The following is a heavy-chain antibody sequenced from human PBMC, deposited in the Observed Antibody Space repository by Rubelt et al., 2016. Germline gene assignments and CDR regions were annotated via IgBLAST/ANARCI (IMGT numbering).Heavy chain of an antibody. Sequence: QLQLQESGPGLVKPSETLSLTCTVSGGSISSSSYYWGWIRQPPGKGLEWIGSIYYSGSTYYNPSLKGRVTISVDTSKNQFSLKLSSVTAADTAMYYCARVSGTFYYVDYWGQGTLVTVSS. D-gene: IGHD3-3*01. CDR2: IYYSGST. CDR1: GGSISSSSYY. CDR3: ARVSGTFYYVDY. V-gene: IGHV4-39*01. J-gene: IGHJ4*02.